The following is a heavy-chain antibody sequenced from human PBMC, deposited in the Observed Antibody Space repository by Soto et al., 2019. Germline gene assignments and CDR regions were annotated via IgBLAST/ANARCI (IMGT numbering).Heavy chain of an antibody. CDR3: ARERYFVDRYYYYGMDV. Sequence: SETLSLTCTVSGGSISSGDYYWSWIRQPPGKGLEWIGYIYYSGSTYYNPSLKSRVTISVDTSKNQFSLKLSSVTAADTAVYYCARERYFVDRYYYYGMDVWGQGTKVTVSS. CDR2: IYYSGST. V-gene: IGHV4-30-4*01. D-gene: IGHD3-9*01. J-gene: IGHJ6*02. CDR1: GGSISSGDYY.